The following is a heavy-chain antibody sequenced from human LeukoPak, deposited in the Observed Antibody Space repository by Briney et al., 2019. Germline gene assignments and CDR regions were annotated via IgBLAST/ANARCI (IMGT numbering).Heavy chain of an antibody. V-gene: IGHV1-24*01. CDR2: FDPEDGET. CDR1: GYTLTELS. J-gene: IGHJ4*02. CDR3: ATDRGGYSSSWELDY. D-gene: IGHD6-13*01. Sequence: ASVKVSCKVSGYTLTELSMHWVRQAPGKGLEWMGGFDPEDGETIYAQKFQGRVTMTEDTSTDTAYVELSSLRSEDTAVYYCATDRGGYSSSWELDYWGQGTLVTVSS.